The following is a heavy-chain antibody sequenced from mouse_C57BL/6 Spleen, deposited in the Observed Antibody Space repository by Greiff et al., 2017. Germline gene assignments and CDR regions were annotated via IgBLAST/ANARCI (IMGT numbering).Heavy chain of an antibody. CDR3: AGGYYGY. J-gene: IGHJ2*01. CDR1: GYTFTDYY. D-gene: IGHD1-1*01. Sequence: VQLQQSGPELVKPGASVKISCKASGYTFTDYYMNWVKQSHGKSLEWIGDINPNNGGTSYNQKFKGKATLTVDKSSSTAYMELRSLTSADSAVYYCAGGYYGYWGQGTTLTVSS. CDR2: INPNNGGT. V-gene: IGHV1-26*01.